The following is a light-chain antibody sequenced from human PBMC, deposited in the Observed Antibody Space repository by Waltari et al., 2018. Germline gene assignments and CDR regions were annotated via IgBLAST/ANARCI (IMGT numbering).Light chain of an antibody. J-gene: IGLJ1*01. Sequence: SFALTQPPSVCVSPGQTASITCSGYKLGENFFSWYQQRPGQSPVLVIYQDTKRPSGIPYRFSGSKSGNTATLTIRGTQVVDEADYFCQAWQQWPTAFFGAGTQLTVL. V-gene: IGLV3-1*01. CDR3: QAWQQWPTAF. CDR2: QDT. CDR1: KLGENF.